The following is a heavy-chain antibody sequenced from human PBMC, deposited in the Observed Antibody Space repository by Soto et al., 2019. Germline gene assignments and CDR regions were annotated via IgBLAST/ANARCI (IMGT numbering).Heavy chain of an antibody. CDR2: IYWNDDK. V-gene: IGHV2-5*01. D-gene: IGHD2-15*01. Sequence: SGPTLVNPTQTLTLTCTFSGFSLSTNGVGVGWIRQPPGKALEWLALIYWNDDKRYSPSLKSRLTITKDTSKNQVVLTMTNMDPVDTATYYCANNFFSDVLVVTAANSAWFDPWGQGTLVTVAS. CDR3: ANNFFSDVLVVTAANSAWFDP. CDR1: GFSLSTNGVG. J-gene: IGHJ5*02.